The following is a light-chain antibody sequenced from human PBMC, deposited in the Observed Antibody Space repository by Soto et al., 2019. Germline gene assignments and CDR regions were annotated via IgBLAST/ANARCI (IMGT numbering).Light chain of an antibody. CDR1: TRDIAGYNY. CDR3: TSFSSSTSLYV. V-gene: IGLV2-14*01. CDR2: QVT. Sequence: QSALTQPASVSGSLGQSITISCTGTTRDIAGYNYISWYQQLPGKAPKLMIYQVTIRPSGISNRFSGSKSGNTASLTISGIQAEDEADYYCTSFSSSTSLYVLGTGTKVTVL. J-gene: IGLJ1*01.